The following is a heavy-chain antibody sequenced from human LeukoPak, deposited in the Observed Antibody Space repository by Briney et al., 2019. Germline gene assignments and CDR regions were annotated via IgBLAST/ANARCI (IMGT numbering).Heavy chain of an antibody. CDR2: INHSGST. D-gene: IGHD2-2*01. CDR1: GGSFSGYY. V-gene: IGHV4-34*01. J-gene: IGHJ6*02. CDR3: ARGEYCSSTSCFYYGMDV. Sequence: SETLSLTCAVYGGSFSGYYWSWIRQPPGKGLEWIGEINHSGSTNYNPSLKSRVTISVDKSKNQFSLKLSSVTAADTAVYYCARGEYCSSTSCFYYGMDVWGQGTTVTVSS.